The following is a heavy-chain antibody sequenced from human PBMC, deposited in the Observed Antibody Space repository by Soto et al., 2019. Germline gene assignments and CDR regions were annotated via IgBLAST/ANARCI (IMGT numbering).Heavy chain of an antibody. CDR1: VFTCSNYG. J-gene: IGHJ6*02. D-gene: IGHD7-27*01. CDR2: ISYDGSNK. Sequence: WWSLRLSCSASVFTCSNYGMHWFRQAPGKGLEWVAVISYDGSNKYFADSVKGRFTISRDNSKNTVYVQMNSLRAEDTAVYYCARGLGYYYGMDVWGQGTTVTVSS. CDR3: ARGLGYYYGMDV. V-gene: IGHV3-30*03.